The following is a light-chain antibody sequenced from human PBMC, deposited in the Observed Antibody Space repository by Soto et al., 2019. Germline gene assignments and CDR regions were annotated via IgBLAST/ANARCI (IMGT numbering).Light chain of an antibody. CDR3: QQYGSSPLT. Sequence: EIVLTQSPGTLSLSPGERATLSCRASPSVSSSYLAWYQQKPGQAPRLLIYGASSRATGIPDRFSGSVSGTDFTLTISRLEPEDFAVYYCQQYGSSPLTCGGGTKVEIK. CDR1: PSVSSSY. CDR2: GAS. V-gene: IGKV3-20*01. J-gene: IGKJ4*01.